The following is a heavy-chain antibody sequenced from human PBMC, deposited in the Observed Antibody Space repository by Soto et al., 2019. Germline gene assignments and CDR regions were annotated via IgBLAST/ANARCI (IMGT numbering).Heavy chain of an antibody. D-gene: IGHD6-19*01. CDR1: GFTFSSYA. J-gene: IGHJ1*01. V-gene: IGHV3-23*01. CDR3: AKGVPGIAVAGTGYFQH. CDR2: ISGSGDST. Sequence: GGSLRLSCAASGFTFSSYAMSWVRQAPGKGLEWVSGISGSGDSTYYADSVKGRFTISRDNSKNTLYLKMNSLRAEDTAVYYCAKGVPGIAVAGTGYFQHWGQGTLVTGSS.